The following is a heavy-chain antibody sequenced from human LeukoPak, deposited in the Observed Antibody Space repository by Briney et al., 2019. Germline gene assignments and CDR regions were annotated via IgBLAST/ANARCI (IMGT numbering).Heavy chain of an antibody. D-gene: IGHD2-15*01. CDR1: GFTFSIYW. J-gene: IGHJ3*02. V-gene: IGHV3-7*01. CDR3: TRSDCSGGGCYSVRASDI. Sequence: GGSLRLSCAASGFTFSIYWMSWVRQAPGKGLEWVANIKQDGSEKYYVGSVKGRFTISRDNAKNSLYLQMNSLRAEDRAVYCCTRSDCSGGGCYSVRASDIWGQGTMVAVSS. CDR2: IKQDGSEK.